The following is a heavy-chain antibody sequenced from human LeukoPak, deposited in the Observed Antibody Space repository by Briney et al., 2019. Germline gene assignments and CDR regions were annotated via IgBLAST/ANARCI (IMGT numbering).Heavy chain of an antibody. CDR1: RFTFSSYG. Sequence: GTSLRLSCAASRFTFSSYGFHWVRQAPGKGPEWVAIISYDGTSLYYADSVKGRFTISRDNSKNMLYLQMNSLRPEDTALYYCAKDLGEVRYAFDIWGQGTMVTVSS. CDR2: ISYDGTSL. J-gene: IGHJ3*02. D-gene: IGHD3-16*01. V-gene: IGHV3-30*18. CDR3: AKDLGEVRYAFDI.